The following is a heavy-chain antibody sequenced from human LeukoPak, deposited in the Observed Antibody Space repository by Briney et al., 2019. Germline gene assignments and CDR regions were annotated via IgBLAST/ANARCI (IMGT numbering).Heavy chain of an antibody. V-gene: IGHV1-18*01. CDR3: ARDNSGYDYGDWCFDL. Sequence: ASVKVSCKASGYTFTSYGISWVRQAPGQGLEWMGWISAYNGNTNYAQKLQGRVTMTTDTSTSTAYMELRSLRSDDTAVYYCARDNSGYDYGDWCFDLWGRGTLVTVSS. J-gene: IGHJ2*01. CDR1: GYTFTSYG. CDR2: ISAYNGNT. D-gene: IGHD5-12*01.